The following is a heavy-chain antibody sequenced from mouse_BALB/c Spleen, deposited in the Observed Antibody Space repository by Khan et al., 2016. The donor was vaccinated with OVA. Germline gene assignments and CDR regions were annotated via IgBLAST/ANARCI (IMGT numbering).Heavy chain of an antibody. V-gene: IGHV5-6-4*01. CDR2: ITSGGSYT. Sequence: EVELVESGGGLVKPGGSLRLSCAASGFTFSSYSMSWVRQTPEKRLEWVATITSGGSYTYYPDSVQGRFTISRDNAKNTLYLQMSSLKSEDTAIYYCTRDRNYYGSSCYFDYWGQGTTLTVSS. CDR1: GFTFSSYS. CDR3: TRDRNYYGSSCYFDY. D-gene: IGHD1-1*01. J-gene: IGHJ2*01.